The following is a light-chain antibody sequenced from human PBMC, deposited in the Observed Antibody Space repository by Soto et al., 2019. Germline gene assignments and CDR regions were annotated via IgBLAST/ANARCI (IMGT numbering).Light chain of an antibody. CDR3: VAWDDSLNGYVV. CDR1: SSNIGSNT. J-gene: IGLJ2*01. CDR2: SNN. Sequence: QSVLTQLVSASGTPGQRVTISCSGSSSNIGSNTVNWYQQLPGTAPKLVIYSNNQRPSGVPDRFSGSKSGTSASLAISGLQSEDEADYYCVAWDDSLNGYVVFGGGTKVTVL. V-gene: IGLV1-44*01.